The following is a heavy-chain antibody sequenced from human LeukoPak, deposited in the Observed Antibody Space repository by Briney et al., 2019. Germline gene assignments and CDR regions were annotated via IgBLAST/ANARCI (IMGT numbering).Heavy chain of an antibody. V-gene: IGHV3-7*03. CDR1: GFTFSSYW. J-gene: IGHJ1*01. CDR3: ARSCSSTSCYDEYFQH. CDR2: IKQDGSEK. Sequence: GGSLRLSCAASGFTFSSYWMSWVRQAPGKGLEWVANIKQDGSEKYYVDSVKGRFTISRDNAKNSLYLQVSSLRAEDTAVYYCARSCSSTSCYDEYFQHWGQGTLVTVSS. D-gene: IGHD2-2*01.